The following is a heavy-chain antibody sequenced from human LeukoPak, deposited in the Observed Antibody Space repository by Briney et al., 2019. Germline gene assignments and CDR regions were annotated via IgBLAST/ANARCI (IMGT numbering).Heavy chain of an antibody. V-gene: IGHV3-49*03. Sequence: GSLRLSCTASGFTFGDYAMSWFCQAPGKGLEWVGFIRSKAYGGTTEYAASVKGRFTISRDDSKSIAYLQMNSLKTEDTAVYYCTRELGYYDSSGYPNYWGQGTLVTVSS. D-gene: IGHD3-22*01. J-gene: IGHJ4*02. CDR1: GFTFGDYA. CDR2: IRSKAYGGTT. CDR3: TRELGYYDSSGYPNY.